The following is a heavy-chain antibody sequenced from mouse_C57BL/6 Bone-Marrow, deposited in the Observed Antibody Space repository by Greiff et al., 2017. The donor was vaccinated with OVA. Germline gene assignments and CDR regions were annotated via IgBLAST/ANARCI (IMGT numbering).Heavy chain of an antibody. CDR2: ISSGSSTI. D-gene: IGHD1-1*01. J-gene: IGHJ4*01. V-gene: IGHV5-17*01. Sequence: EVQGVESGGGLVKPGGSLKLSCAASGFTFSDYGMHWVRQAPEKGLEWVAYISSGSSTIYYADTVKGRFTISRDNAKNTLFLQMTSLRSEDTAMYYCARGYYGSSYVGFHWYAMDYWGQGTSVTVSS. CDR3: ARGYYGSSYVGFHWYAMDY. CDR1: GFTFSDYG.